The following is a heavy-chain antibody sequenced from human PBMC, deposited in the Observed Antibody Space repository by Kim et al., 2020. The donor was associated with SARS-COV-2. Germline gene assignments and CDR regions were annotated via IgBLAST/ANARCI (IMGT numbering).Heavy chain of an antibody. D-gene: IGHD5-18*01. CDR2: IYSGGST. J-gene: IGHJ3*02. CDR3: ARGGYSYVGRAFDI. V-gene: IGHV3-66*01. Sequence: GGSLRLSCAASGFTVSSNYMSWVRQAPGKGLEWVSVIYSGGSTYYADSVKGRFTISRDNSKNTLYLQMNSLRAEDTAVYYCARGGYSYVGRAFDIWGQGTMVTVSS. CDR1: GFTVSSNY.